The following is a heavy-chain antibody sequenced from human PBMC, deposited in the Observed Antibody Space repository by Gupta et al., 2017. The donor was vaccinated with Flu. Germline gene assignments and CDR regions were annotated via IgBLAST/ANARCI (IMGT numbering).Heavy chain of an antibody. CDR3: ARGGTGGDYPFDF. CDR2: MIHSGNT. D-gene: IGHD4-17*01. V-gene: IGHV4-38-2*01. J-gene: IGHJ4*02. Sequence: QVQLQESGPGLVRPSETLSLTCAVSGFSFSSGYSWSWIRQSPGKGLEWIGSMIHSGNTYYNPSLKRQVSISMDMSLNHLSLEMTSVTAADTAVYYCARGGTGGDYPFDFWGQGTLVTVSS. CDR1: GFSFSSGYS.